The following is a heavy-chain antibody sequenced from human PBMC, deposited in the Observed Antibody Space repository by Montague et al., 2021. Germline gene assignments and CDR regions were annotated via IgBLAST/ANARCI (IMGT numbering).Heavy chain of an antibody. Sequence: SETLSLTGTVSGGSISSSSYYWGWIRQPPGKGLEWIGSIYYSGSTYYNPSLKSRVTISVDTSKNQFSLKLSSVTAADTAVYYCARHVIGNYGMDVWGQGTTVTVSS. CDR2: IYYSGST. CDR3: ARHVIGNYGMDV. CDR1: GGSISSSSYY. D-gene: IGHD3-16*02. J-gene: IGHJ6*02. V-gene: IGHV4-39*01.